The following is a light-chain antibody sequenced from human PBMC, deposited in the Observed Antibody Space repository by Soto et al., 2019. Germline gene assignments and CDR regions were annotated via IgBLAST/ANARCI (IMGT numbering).Light chain of an antibody. CDR3: QQRRNWHLT. V-gene: IGKV3-11*01. Sequence: EIVLTQSPGTLSLSPGERATLSCRASQNVDSYLTWYQQKPGQAPRLLIYDVSKRATGIPVRFSGSGSGTDFTLTISSLEPEDVAIYYCQQRRNWHLTFGGGTKVEIK. CDR1: QNVDSY. CDR2: DVS. J-gene: IGKJ4*01.